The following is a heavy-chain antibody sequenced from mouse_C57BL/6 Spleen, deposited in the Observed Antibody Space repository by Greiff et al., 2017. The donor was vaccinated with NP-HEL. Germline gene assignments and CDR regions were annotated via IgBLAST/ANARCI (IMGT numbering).Heavy chain of an antibody. J-gene: IGHJ3*01. V-gene: IGHV3-6*01. Sequence: EVQLVESGPGLVKPSQSLSFTCSVTGYSITSGYYWNWIRQFPGNKLEWMGYISYDGSNNYNPSLKNRISITRDTSKNQFFLKLNSVTTEDTATYYCAMGDWFAYWGQGTLVTVSA. CDR2: ISYDGSN. CDR3: AMGDWFAY. CDR1: GYSITSGYY.